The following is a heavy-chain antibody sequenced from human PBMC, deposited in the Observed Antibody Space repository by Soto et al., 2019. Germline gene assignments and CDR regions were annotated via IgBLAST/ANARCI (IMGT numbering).Heavy chain of an antibody. J-gene: IGHJ5*01. Sequence: PSETLSLTCTVSGGSISNFYWSWIRQPPGKGLEWIGYIYYSGTTSYNPSLNSRVTISVDTSKNQFSLIVNSVTAADTAVYYCARGVLPWGQGPLVTSPQ. V-gene: IGHV4-59*12. CDR3: ARGVLP. CDR1: GGSISNFY. CDR2: IYYSGTT.